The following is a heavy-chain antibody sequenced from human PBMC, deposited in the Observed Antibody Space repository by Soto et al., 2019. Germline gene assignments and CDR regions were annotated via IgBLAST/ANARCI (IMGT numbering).Heavy chain of an antibody. CDR3: ARDFLTDFWSGYYPYYMDV. J-gene: IGHJ6*03. D-gene: IGHD3-3*01. Sequence: GGSLRLSCAASGFTFSDYYMSWIRQAPGKGLEWVSYISSSGSTIYYADSVKGRFTISRDNAKNSLYLQMNSLRAEDTAVYYCARDFLTDFWSGYYPYYMDVWGKGTTVTVSS. V-gene: IGHV3-11*01. CDR1: GFTFSDYY. CDR2: ISSSGSTI.